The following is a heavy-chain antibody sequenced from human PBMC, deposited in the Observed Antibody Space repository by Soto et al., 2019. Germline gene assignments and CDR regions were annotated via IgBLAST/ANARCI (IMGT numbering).Heavy chain of an antibody. J-gene: IGHJ5*02. D-gene: IGHD2-2*01. Sequence: ASVTVSCKASGYTFTSYGISWVRQAPRQGLEWMGWISAYSGNTNYAQKLQGRVTMTTDTSTSTAYMELRSLRSDDTAVYYCARAHPLYCSSTSCRDPNWFDPWGQGTLVTVSS. CDR3: ARAHPLYCSSTSCRDPNWFDP. CDR2: ISAYSGNT. CDR1: GYTFTSYG. V-gene: IGHV1-18*01.